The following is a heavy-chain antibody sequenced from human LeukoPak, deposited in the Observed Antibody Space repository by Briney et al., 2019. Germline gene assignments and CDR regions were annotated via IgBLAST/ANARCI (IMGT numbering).Heavy chain of an antibody. CDR1: GFTFSSYG. J-gene: IGHJ4*02. CDR3: AKAGGRGYCSGGSCYFVDY. V-gene: IGHV3-30*02. D-gene: IGHD2-15*01. Sequence: GGSLRLSCAASGFTFSSYGMHWVRQAPGKGLEWVAFIRYDGSNKYYADSVKGRFTISRDNSKNTLYLQMNSLRAEDTAVYYCAKAGGRGYCSGGSCYFVDYWGQGTLVTVSS. CDR2: IRYDGSNK.